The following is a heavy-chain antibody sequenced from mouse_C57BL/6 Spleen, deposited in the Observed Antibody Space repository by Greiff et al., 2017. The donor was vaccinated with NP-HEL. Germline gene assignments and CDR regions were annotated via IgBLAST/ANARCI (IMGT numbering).Heavy chain of an antibody. V-gene: IGHV6-3*01. CDR1: GFTFSNYW. CDR2: IRLKSDNYAT. J-gene: IGHJ3*01. CDR3: TGPPTDAWFAY. Sequence: EVQLVESGGGLVQPGGSMKLSCVASGFTFSNYWMNWVRQSPEKGLEWVAQIRLKSDNYATHYAESVKGRFTISRDDSKSSVYLQMNNLRAEDTGIYYCTGPPTDAWFAYWGQGTLVTVSA.